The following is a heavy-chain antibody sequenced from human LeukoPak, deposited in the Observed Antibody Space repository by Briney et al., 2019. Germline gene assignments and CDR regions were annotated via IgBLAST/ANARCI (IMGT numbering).Heavy chain of an antibody. CDR1: GFTFSDYY. V-gene: IGHV3-11*06. D-gene: IGHD3-22*01. J-gene: IGHJ4*02. CDR3: ARALEVVVTPKGDY. Sequence: PGGSLRLSCAASGFTFSDYYMSWIRQAPGKWLDWVTSISSSSSYTNYADSVKGRFTISRDNAKNSLYLQMNSLRAEDTAVYYCARALEVVVTPKGDYWGQGTLVTVSS. CDR2: ISSSSSYT.